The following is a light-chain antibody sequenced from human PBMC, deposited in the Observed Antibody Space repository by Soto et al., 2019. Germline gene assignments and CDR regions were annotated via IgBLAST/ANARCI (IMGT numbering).Light chain of an antibody. Sequence: EKVTTQSPATLSMSPGERATLSCRASQSVNSYLAWYQQKPGQAPRLLIYGASTRATGIPARFSGSGSGTEFTLTISSLQSEDFAVYYCQQYTNWPSWTFGQGTKVDIK. V-gene: IGKV3-15*01. CDR2: GAS. CDR3: QQYTNWPSWT. CDR1: QSVNSY. J-gene: IGKJ1*01.